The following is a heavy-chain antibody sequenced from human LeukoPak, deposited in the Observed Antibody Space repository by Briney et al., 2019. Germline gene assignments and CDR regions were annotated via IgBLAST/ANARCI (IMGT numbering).Heavy chain of an antibody. CDR3: VRSWDY. Sequence: PSETLSLTCSVSGGSISSYCWNWIRQPARKGLEWIGRVYPSGSTKYNPSLKNRVTMSLDTSKNQFSLKLSSVTAADTAVYYCVRSWDYWGQGTLVTVSS. V-gene: IGHV4-4*07. J-gene: IGHJ4*02. CDR1: GGSISSYC. CDR2: VYPSGST.